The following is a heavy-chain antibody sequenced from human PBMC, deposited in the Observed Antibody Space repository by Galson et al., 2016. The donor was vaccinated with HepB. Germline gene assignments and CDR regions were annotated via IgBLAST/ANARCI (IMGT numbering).Heavy chain of an antibody. D-gene: IGHD4-17*01. CDR2: ISAYNGNT. CDR1: GYTFTNYG. CDR3: AREVGDYGDYNWFDP. Sequence: SVKVSCKASGYTFTNYGISWVRQAPGQGLEWMGWISAYNGNTLYAQKLRGRLIMTTDTSTNTGYMELRSLRSDDTALYYCAREVGDYGDYNWFDPWGQGTLVTVSS. J-gene: IGHJ5*02. V-gene: IGHV1-18*01.